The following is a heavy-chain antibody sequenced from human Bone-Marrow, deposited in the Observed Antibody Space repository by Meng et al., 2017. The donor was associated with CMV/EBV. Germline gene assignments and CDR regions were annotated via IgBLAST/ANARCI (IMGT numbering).Heavy chain of an antibody. Sequence: GGSLRLSCVASGFTLSSHWMSWVRQAPGKGLEWVAYIKQDGSEKYYVDSVKGRFTSSRDNARNSLSLQMNSLRAEDTAVYYCARADGSYSAFHCWGQGTLVTVSS. CDR3: ARADGSYSAFHC. J-gene: IGHJ4*02. V-gene: IGHV3-7*01. D-gene: IGHD1-26*01. CDR1: GFTLSSHW. CDR2: IKQDGSEK.